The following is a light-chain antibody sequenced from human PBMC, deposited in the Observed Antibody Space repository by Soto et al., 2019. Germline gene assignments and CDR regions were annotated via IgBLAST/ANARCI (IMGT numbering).Light chain of an antibody. CDR3: QQYGGLPT. CDR2: GAS. Sequence: EIVLTQSPVTLSLSPGERATLSCRASQSVSSYLAWYQQKPGQAPRLLISGASSRATGIPDRFTGSGSGTDFTLTISRLEPEDFAVYYCQQYGGLPTFGQGTKVDIK. V-gene: IGKV3-20*01. J-gene: IGKJ1*01. CDR1: QSVSSY.